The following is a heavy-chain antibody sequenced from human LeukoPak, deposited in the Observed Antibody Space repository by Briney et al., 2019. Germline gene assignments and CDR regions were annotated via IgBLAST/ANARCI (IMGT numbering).Heavy chain of an antibody. V-gene: IGHV4-31*03. J-gene: IGHJ2*01. D-gene: IGHD3-16*01. Sequence: SETLSLTCTVSGGSISNAGYYWSWIRQHPGKGLEWIGYIYYSGSTYYNPSLKSRITISVDTSENQFSLKLSSVTAADTAVYYCARADLGPSGGDDWSFDLWGRGTLVTVSS. CDR2: IYYSGST. CDR3: ARADLGPSGGDDWSFDL. CDR1: GGSISNAGYY.